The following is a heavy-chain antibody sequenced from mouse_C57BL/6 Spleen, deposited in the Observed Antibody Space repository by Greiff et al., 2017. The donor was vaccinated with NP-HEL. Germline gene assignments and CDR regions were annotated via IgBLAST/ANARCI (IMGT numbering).Heavy chain of an antibody. CDR1: GYTFTSYW. J-gene: IGHJ1*03. CDR2: IHPNSGST. V-gene: IGHV1-64*01. D-gene: IGHD1-1*01. CDR3: ARSVITTVVRYFDV. Sequence: PGAELVKPGASVKLSCKASGYTFTSYWMHWVKQRPGQGLEWIGMIHPNSGSTNYNEKFKSKATLTVDKSSSTAYMQLSSLTSEDSAVYYCARSVITTVVRYFDVWGTGTTVTVSS.